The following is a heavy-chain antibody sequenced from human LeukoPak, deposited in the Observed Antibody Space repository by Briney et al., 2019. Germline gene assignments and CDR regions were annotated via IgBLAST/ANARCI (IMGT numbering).Heavy chain of an antibody. V-gene: IGHV1-69*06. J-gene: IGHJ3*02. CDR2: IIPIFGTA. CDR3: ATSSSTSCYVCAFDI. Sequence: SVKVSCKASGGTFSSYAISWVRQAPGQGLEWMGGIIPIFGTANYAQKFQGRVTITADKSTSTAYMELSSLRSEDTAVYYCATSSSTSCYVCAFDIWGQGTVVTVSS. D-gene: IGHD2-2*01. CDR1: GGTFSSYA.